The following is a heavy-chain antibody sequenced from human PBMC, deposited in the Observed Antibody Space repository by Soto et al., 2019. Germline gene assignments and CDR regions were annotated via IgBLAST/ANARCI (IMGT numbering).Heavy chain of an antibody. CDR2: ISYDGSNK. Sequence: GGSLRLSCAASGFTFSSYGMHWVRQAPGKGLEWVAVISYDGSNKYYADSVKGRFTISRDNSKNTLYLQMNSLRAEDTAVYYCAKGVGATYLFDYWGQGILVTVSS. V-gene: IGHV3-30*18. CDR1: GFTFSSYG. CDR3: AKGVGATYLFDY. J-gene: IGHJ4*02. D-gene: IGHD1-26*01.